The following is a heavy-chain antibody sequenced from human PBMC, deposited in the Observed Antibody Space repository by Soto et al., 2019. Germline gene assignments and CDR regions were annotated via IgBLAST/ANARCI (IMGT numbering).Heavy chain of an antibody. Sequence: GASVKVSCKASGYTLTSYDINWVRQATGQGLEWMGWMNPNSGNTGYAQKFQGRVTMTRNTSISTAYMELSSLRSEDTAVYYCARGRVIFGVVIQSPRYYGMDVWGQGTTVTVSS. D-gene: IGHD3-3*01. CDR2: MNPNSGNT. V-gene: IGHV1-8*01. J-gene: IGHJ6*02. CDR3: ARGRVIFGVVIQSPRYYGMDV. CDR1: GYTLTSYD.